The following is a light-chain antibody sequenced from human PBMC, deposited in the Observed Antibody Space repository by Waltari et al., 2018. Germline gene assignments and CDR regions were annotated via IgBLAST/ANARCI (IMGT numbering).Light chain of an antibody. J-gene: IGLJ3*02. V-gene: IGLV1-44*01. CDR2: NNX. CDR3: AAWDXXXXXWL. CDR1: SPXIGGNT. Sequence: QPVLIXXXSASGPLGQRVTIXXSGSSPXIGGNTLXXYQQFPGAAPQVVIYNNXQRPSGVPXXXSGSKSGTSXSLAISGLXSEDEANYXCAAWDXXXXXWLFGGXAXLTVL.